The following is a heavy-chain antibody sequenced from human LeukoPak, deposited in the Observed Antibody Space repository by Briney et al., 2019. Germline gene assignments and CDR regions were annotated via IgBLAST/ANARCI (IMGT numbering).Heavy chain of an antibody. CDR2: ISYDGGNK. CDR3: AKAPVKYVSGSFFDY. D-gene: IGHD3-10*01. CDR1: GFTFSSYG. Sequence: GGSLRLSCAASGFTFSSYGMHWVRQAPGKGLEWVAVISYDGGNKYYADSVKGRFTISRDNSKNTLYLQMNSLRAEDTAVYYCAKAPVKYVSGSFFDYWGQGTLVTISS. J-gene: IGHJ4*02. V-gene: IGHV3-30*18.